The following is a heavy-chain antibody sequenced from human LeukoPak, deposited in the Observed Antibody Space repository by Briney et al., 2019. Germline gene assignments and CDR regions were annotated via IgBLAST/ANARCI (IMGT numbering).Heavy chain of an antibody. Sequence: SETLSLTCTVSGGSISSYYWSWIRQPPGKGLEWIGYIYYSGSTNYNPSLTSRVTISVDTSKNQFSLRLSSVTAADTAVYYCASLDGDYSGFDYWGQGTLVTVSS. CDR1: GGSISSYY. CDR3: ASLDGDYSGFDY. V-gene: IGHV4-59*01. J-gene: IGHJ4*02. D-gene: IGHD4-17*01. CDR2: IYYSGST.